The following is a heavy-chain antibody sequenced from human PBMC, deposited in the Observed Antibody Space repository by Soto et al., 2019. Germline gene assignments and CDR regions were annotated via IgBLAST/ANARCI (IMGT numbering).Heavy chain of an antibody. Sequence: QVQLQESGPGLVKPSQTLSLTCTVSGGSISSGGYYWSWIRQHPGKGLEWIGYNYYSGSTYYNPPLKSRVTISVDTSKKQFSLKLSSVTAADTAVYYCARDASGYGSAMDVWGQGTTVTVSS. CDR2: NYYSGST. CDR3: ARDASGYGSAMDV. CDR1: GGSISSGGYY. J-gene: IGHJ6*02. D-gene: IGHD3-10*01. V-gene: IGHV4-31*03.